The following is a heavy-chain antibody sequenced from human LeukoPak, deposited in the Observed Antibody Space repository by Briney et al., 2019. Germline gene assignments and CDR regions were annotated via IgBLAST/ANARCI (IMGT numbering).Heavy chain of an antibody. CDR2: IWYDGRNK. V-gene: IGHV3-33*01. CDR1: GFTFNSIG. J-gene: IGHJ4*02. CDR3: ARAEGIAAAGNLDY. D-gene: IGHD6-13*01. Sequence: AGSLRLSCAAYGFTFNSIGMHWVSPAQGKGLGWGAVIWYDGRNKYHKDSVKGRFTISRDNSKNALYLQMSSLRAEETAVYSCARAEGIAAAGNLDYWGQGTLVTVSS.